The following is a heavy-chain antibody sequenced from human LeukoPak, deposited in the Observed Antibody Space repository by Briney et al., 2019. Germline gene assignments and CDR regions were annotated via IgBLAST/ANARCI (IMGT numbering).Heavy chain of an antibody. CDR2: IIPIQGIA. CDR1: GGTFSSYA. CDR3: ARGTGDTYYYDSSGYPARYYFDY. D-gene: IGHD3-22*01. Sequence: SVKVSCKASGGTFSSYAINWVRQAPGQGLEWMGRIIPIQGIANYTQKFQGRATITADESTSTAYMELSSLRSEDTAVYYCARGTGDTYYYDSSGYPARYYFDYWGQGTLVTVSS. J-gene: IGHJ4*02. V-gene: IGHV1-69*04.